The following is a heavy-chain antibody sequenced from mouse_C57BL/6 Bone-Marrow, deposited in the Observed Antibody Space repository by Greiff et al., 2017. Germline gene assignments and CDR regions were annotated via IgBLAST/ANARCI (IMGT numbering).Heavy chain of an antibody. D-gene: IGHD3-2*01. CDR1: GYTFTDYY. V-gene: IGHV1-75*01. CDR2: IFPGSGST. Sequence: LEESGPELVKPGASVKISCKASGYTFTDYYINWVKQRPGQGLEWIGWIFPGSGSTYYNEKFKGKATLTVDKSSSTAYMLLSSLTSEDSAVYFCARRLRQRGYWYFDVWGTGTTVTVSS. CDR3: ARRLRQRGYWYFDV. J-gene: IGHJ1*03.